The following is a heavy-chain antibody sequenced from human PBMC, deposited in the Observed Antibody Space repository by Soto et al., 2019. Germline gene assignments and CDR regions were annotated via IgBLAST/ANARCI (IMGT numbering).Heavy chain of an antibody. Sequence: GGSLRLSCAASGFNFITYSLSWVRQAPGKGLEWVSSISSSGTYIDYADSVRGRFTISRDNAKNSLFLQMNSLRAEDTATYYCAGALENPYFYYGLNVWGQGTTVTVSS. CDR2: ISSSGTYI. CDR3: AGALENPYFYYGLNV. D-gene: IGHD1-1*01. CDR1: GFNFITYS. J-gene: IGHJ6*02. V-gene: IGHV3-21*06.